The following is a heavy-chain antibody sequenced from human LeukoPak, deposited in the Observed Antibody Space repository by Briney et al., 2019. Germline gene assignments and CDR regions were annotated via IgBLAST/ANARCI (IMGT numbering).Heavy chain of an antibody. CDR1: GGSISSGDYY. CDR2: IYYSGST. D-gene: IGHD3-10*01. V-gene: IGHV4-30-4*01. CDR3: ASDYGGYYYYYGMDV. J-gene: IGHJ6*02. Sequence: SETLSLTCTVSGGSISSGDYYWSWIRQPPGKGLGWIGYIYYSGSTYYNPSLKSRVTISVDTSKNQFSLKLSSVTAADTAVYYCASDYGGYYYYYGMDVWGQGTTVTVSS.